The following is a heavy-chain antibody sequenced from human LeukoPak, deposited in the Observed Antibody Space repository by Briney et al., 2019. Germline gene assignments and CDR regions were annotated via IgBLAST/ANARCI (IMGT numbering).Heavy chain of an antibody. J-gene: IGHJ4*02. CDR3: ARDRYGDYVFDY. Sequence: GGSLRLSCAASGFTFSSYSMNWVRQAPGKALGWVSYISGSGSTIYYADFVKGRFAISRDNAKNTLYLQLISLTDEDTAVYYCARDRYGDYVFDYWGQGTLVTVSS. V-gene: IGHV3-48*02. CDR2: ISGSGSTI. D-gene: IGHD4-17*01. CDR1: GFTFSSYS.